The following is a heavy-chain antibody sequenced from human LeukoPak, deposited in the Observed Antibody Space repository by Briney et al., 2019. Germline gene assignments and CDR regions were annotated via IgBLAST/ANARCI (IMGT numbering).Heavy chain of an antibody. CDR3: ARRAGEYSHPYDY. CDR1: GGSISSYY. V-gene: IGHV4-59*01. D-gene: IGHD4-17*01. Sequence: PETLSLTCTVSGGSISSYYWSWIRQPPGKGLEWIGYIYYSGSTNYNPSLKSRVTISVDTSKNQFSLKLSSVTAADTAVYYCARRAGEYSHPYDYWGQGTLVTVSS. J-gene: IGHJ4*02. CDR2: IYYSGST.